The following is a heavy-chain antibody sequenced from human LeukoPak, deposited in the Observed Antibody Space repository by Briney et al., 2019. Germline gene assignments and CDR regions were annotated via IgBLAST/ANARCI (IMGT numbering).Heavy chain of an antibody. CDR3: ARAPPPYSSSWDYYLGY. D-gene: IGHD6-13*01. Sequence: SETLSLTCTVSGGSISSYYWSWIRQPPGKGLEWIGYIYYSGSTNYNPSLKSRVTISVDTSKNQFSLKLSSVTAADTAVYYCARAPPPYSSSWDYYLGYRGQGTLVTGSS. J-gene: IGHJ4*02. V-gene: IGHV4-59*13. CDR2: IYYSGST. CDR1: GGSISSYY.